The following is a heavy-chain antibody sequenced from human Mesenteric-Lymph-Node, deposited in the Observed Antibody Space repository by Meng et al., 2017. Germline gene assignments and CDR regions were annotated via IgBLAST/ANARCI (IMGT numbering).Heavy chain of an antibody. CDR3: ARGYRDY. J-gene: IGHJ4*02. Sequence: GQLVDAGGGLVQPGEALSLSCAAYGFTFNTYWMHWVRQVPGKGLVWVSRINEDGSSTSYADSVKGRFTISRDNAKNTLYLQMNSLRVEDTAVYYCARGYRDYWSQGTLVTVSS. CDR2: INEDGSST. V-gene: IGHV3-74*01. CDR1: GFTFNTYW. D-gene: IGHD1-14*01.